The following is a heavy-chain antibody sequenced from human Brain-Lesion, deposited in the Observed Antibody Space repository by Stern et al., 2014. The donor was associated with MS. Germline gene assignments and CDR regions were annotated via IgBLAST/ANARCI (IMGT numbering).Heavy chain of an antibody. J-gene: IGHJ4*02. CDR2: ISYDGDNK. CDR3: ARERFSSSSRLFDY. V-gene: IGHV3-30-3*01. Sequence: VQLVESGGGVVQPGRSLRLSCAASGFTFDSYAMHWVRQTPGKGLEWVAVISYDGDNKYYADSVKGRFTIPRENSKNPLYLLMNSLRPEDTAVYYCARERFSSSSRLFDYWGQGALVTVTS. D-gene: IGHD6-6*01. CDR1: GFTFDSYA.